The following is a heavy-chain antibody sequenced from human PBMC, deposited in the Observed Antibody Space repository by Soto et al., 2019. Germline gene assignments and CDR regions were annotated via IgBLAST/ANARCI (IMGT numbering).Heavy chain of an antibody. Sequence: SETLSLTCTVSGGSISSSSYYWGWIRQPPGKGLEWIGSIYYSGSTYYNPSLKSRVTISVDTSKNQISLKLSSVTAADTAVYYCARPSYNWNYDDAFDIWGQGTMVTVSS. CDR3: ARPSYNWNYDDAFDI. V-gene: IGHV4-39*01. CDR2: IYYSGST. J-gene: IGHJ3*02. D-gene: IGHD1-7*01. CDR1: GGSISSSSYY.